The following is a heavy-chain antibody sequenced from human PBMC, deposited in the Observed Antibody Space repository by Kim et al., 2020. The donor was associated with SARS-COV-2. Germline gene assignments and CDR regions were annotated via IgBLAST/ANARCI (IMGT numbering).Heavy chain of an antibody. J-gene: IGHJ4*02. D-gene: IGHD3-10*01. CDR3: ARGRELRYFGSGRGGGGRGACARVRCGAGWSRCTAGGRRWRRGGWGGESGGCGGGGGGATFDH. V-gene: IGHV4-39*01. CDR1: GGSINTSGHY. CDR2: VHYSGAT. Sequence: SETLSLTCTVSGGSINTSGHYWTIVRQAPGKGLEWIASVHYSGATYYNPYLSSRVIISADMSKNQFSLNVNSVTAADTAFYYCARGRELRYFGSGRGGGGRGACARVRCGAGWSRCTAGGRRWRRGGWGGESGGCGGGGGGATFDHWGQGTLVTVSS.